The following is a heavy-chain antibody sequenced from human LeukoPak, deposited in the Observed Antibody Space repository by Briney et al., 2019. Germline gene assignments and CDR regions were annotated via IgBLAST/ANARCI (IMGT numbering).Heavy chain of an antibody. Sequence: QSGGSLRLSCTASGFTFGDYAMSWFRQAPGKGLEWVGFIRSKAYGGTTEYAASVKGRFTISRDDSKSIAYLQTNSLKTEDTAVYYCTRDDYYDSSGYYSDAFDIWGQGTMVTVSS. V-gene: IGHV3-49*03. CDR1: GFTFGDYA. D-gene: IGHD3-22*01. CDR3: TRDDYYDSSGYYSDAFDI. CDR2: IRSKAYGGTT. J-gene: IGHJ3*02.